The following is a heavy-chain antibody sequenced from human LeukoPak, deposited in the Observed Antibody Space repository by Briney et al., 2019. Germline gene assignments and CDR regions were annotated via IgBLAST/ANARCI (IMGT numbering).Heavy chain of an antibody. CDR1: GFTFSIYA. Sequence: GGSLRLSCAASGFTFSIYAMSWVRQAPGKGLEWASAIGGSGDNTYYADSVKGRFTISRDNSKNTLYLQMNSLRAEDTAVYYCSKDRGGTLGDYFDFWGQGTLVTVSS. J-gene: IGHJ4*02. CDR3: SKDRGGTLGDYFDF. V-gene: IGHV3-23*01. CDR2: IGGSGDNT. D-gene: IGHD3-10*01.